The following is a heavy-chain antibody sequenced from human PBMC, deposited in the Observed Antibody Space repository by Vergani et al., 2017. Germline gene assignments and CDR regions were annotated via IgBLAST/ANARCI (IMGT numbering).Heavy chain of an antibody. CDR2: ISHDGSNK. V-gene: IGHV3-30*18. D-gene: IGHD2-15*01. CDR1: GFTVSSNY. J-gene: IGHJ4*02. Sequence: VQLVESGGGLIQPGGSLRLSCAASGFTVSSNYMSWVRQAPGKGLEWVAVISHDGSNKYYADSVKGRFTISRDNSKNTLYLQMNSLRAEDTAVYYCAKAQKSVVVVAAVDYWGQGTLVTVSS. CDR3: AKAQKSVVVVAAVDY.